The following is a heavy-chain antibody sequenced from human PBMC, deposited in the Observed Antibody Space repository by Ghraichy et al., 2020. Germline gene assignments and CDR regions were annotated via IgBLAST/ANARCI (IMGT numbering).Heavy chain of an antibody. J-gene: IGHJ4*02. CDR3: ARVSGFFDY. CDR2: IYYNGST. Sequence: ESLNISCTVSGDSISSSSYYWGWIRQPPGKGLEWIGSIYYNGSTYYNPSLKSRVTISVDTSKNQFSLKLSSVTAADTAVYYCARVSGFFDYWGQGTLVTVSS. CDR1: GDSISSSSYY. V-gene: IGHV4-39*07.